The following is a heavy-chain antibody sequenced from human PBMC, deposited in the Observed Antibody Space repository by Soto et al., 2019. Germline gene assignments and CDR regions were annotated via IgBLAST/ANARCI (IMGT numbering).Heavy chain of an antibody. J-gene: IGHJ6*02. Sequence: SETLSLTCVVSGESFSGYYWSWIRQTPGMGLEWIGEVDHRGGTSYNPSLKNLAPISIHSSKNLFSLELPSVTAADTALYLCARYGYGNSLYGVDVWGQGTRVTVSS. CDR2: VDHRGGT. CDR1: GESFSGYY. CDR3: ARYGYGNSLYGVDV. D-gene: IGHD1-7*01. V-gene: IGHV4-34*01.